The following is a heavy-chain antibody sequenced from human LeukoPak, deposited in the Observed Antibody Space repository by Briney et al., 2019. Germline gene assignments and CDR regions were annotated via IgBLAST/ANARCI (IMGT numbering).Heavy chain of an antibody. V-gene: IGHV3-21*04. D-gene: IGHD1-26*01. J-gene: IGHJ4*02. CDR1: GFTFSSYS. Sequence: GGSLRLSCAASGFTFSSYSMNWVRQAPGKGLEWVSSISSSSSYIYYADSVKGRFTISRDNAKNSLYLQMNSLRAEDTAVYYCAKDTGSYSALDFWGQGTLVTVSS. CDR3: AKDTGSYSALDF. CDR2: ISSSSSYI.